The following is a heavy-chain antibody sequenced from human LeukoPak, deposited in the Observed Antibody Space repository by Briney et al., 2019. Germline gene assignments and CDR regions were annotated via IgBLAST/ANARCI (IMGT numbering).Heavy chain of an antibody. CDR1: GFTFSDYY. Sequence: PGGSLRLSCAASGFTFSDYYMSWIRQAPGKGLEWVSYISSSGSTIYYADSVKGRLTISRDNAKNSLYLQMNSLRAEDTAVYYCAREVLSGYDSHDWFDPWGQGTLVTVSS. CDR2: ISSSGSTI. CDR3: AREVLSGYDSHDWFDP. J-gene: IGHJ5*02. V-gene: IGHV3-11*01. D-gene: IGHD5-12*01.